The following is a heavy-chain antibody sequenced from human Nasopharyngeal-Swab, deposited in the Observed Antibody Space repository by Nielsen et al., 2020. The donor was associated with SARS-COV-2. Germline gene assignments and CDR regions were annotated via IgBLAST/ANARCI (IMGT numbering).Heavy chain of an antibody. Sequence: GESLKISCAASGFTFSDYYMSWIRQAPGKGLEWVPYISSSGSTIYYADSVKGRFTISRDNAKNSLYLQMNSLRAEDTAVYYCARDHYYYGMDVWGQGTTVTVSS. CDR2: ISSSGSTI. CDR1: GFTFSDYY. CDR3: ARDHYYYGMDV. V-gene: IGHV3-11*01. J-gene: IGHJ6*02.